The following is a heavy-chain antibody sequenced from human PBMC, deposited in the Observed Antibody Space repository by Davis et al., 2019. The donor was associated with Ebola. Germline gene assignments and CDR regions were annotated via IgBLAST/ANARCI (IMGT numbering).Heavy chain of an antibody. CDR1: GFTVSFYD. CDR2: IGTAGET. CDR3: ERANPTSRFRIDY. D-gene: IGHD2/OR15-2a*01. J-gene: IGHJ4*02. V-gene: IGHV3-13*01. Sequence: PGGSLRLSCVASGFTVSFYDMQWVRQAAGKSLEWLAAIGTAGETYYPESGKDRSTISRDNAKNSLYLQMDSLRAGDTALYYCERANPTSRFRIDYWGQGTLVTVSS.